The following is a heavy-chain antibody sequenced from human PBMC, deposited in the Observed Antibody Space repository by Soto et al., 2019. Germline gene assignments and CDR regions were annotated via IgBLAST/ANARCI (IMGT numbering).Heavy chain of an antibody. D-gene: IGHD3-9*01. J-gene: IGHJ5*02. CDR3: ARRGHYDILTGYNT. Sequence: SETLSLTCTVSGGSISSGGYYWSWIRQHPGKGLEWIGYIYYSGSTYYNPSLKRRVTISVDTSKNQFSLKLSSVTAADTAVYYCARRGHYDILTGYNTWGQGTLVTVSS. CDR1: GGSISSGGYY. V-gene: IGHV4-31*03. CDR2: IYYSGST.